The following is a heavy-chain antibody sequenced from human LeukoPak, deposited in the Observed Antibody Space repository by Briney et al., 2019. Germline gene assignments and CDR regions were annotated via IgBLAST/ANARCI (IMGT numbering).Heavy chain of an antibody. V-gene: IGHV3-7*01. CDR2: IKQDGSEK. CDR1: GFTFSSYW. Sequence: GGSLRLSCAASGFTFSSYWMSWVRQAPGKGLEWVANIKQDGSEKYYVDSVKGRFTISRDNSKNTVYLQMNSLRTEDTAVYYCARSLTMVRAYDYWGQGTLVTVSS. J-gene: IGHJ4*02. D-gene: IGHD3-10*01. CDR3: ARSLTMVRAYDY.